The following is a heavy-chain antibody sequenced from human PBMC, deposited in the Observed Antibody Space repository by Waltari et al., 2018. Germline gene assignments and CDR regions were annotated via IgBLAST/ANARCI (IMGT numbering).Heavy chain of an antibody. CDR3: ARDRYSYDSSAYYFFDS. CDR2: IYYRGNT. CDR1: GGAISRGNFY. J-gene: IGHJ4*02. Sequence: QVQLQESGPGLVKPSQTLSLTCTVSGGAISRGNFYWSWIRQHPGKGLEWIGYIYYRGNTFNNPSLKSRVTISIDTSKNQFSLKLSSVTAADTAVYYCARDRYSYDSSAYYFFDSWGQGTLVTVSS. D-gene: IGHD3-22*01. V-gene: IGHV4-31*03.